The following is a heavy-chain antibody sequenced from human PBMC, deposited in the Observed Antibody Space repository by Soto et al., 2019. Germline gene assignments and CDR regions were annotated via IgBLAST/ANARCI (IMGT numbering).Heavy chain of an antibody. V-gene: IGHV1-69*02. CDR1: GGTFSSYT. CDR2: IIPILGIA. J-gene: IGHJ4*02. CDR3: AGWPESGSGFS. D-gene: IGHD3-10*01. Sequence: QVQLVQSGAEVKKPGSSVKVSCKASGGTFSSYTISWVRQAPGQGLEWMGRIIPILGIANYAQKFQGRVTITADKSTSTAYMELSSLRSEDTAVYYGAGWPESGSGFSWGQGTLVTVSS.